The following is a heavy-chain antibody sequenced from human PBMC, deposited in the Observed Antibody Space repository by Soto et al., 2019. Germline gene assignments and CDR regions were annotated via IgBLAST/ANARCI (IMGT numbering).Heavy chain of an antibody. J-gene: IGHJ4*02. CDR2: TSGSGDTT. D-gene: IGHD3-10*01. CDR3: AKDLGYDGSGIEI. Sequence: EVQLLGSEGGLVQSGGSLRLSCAASGFTFSSYGMSWVRQAPGKGLEWVSATSGSGDTTYYADSVKGRFTISRDNSKNTLYLQMNSLRAEDTAVYYCAKDLGYDGSGIEIWGQGTLVTVSS. V-gene: IGHV3-23*01. CDR1: GFTFSSYG.